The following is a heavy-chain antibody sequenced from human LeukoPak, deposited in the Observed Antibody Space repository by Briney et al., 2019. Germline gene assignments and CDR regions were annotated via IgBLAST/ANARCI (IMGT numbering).Heavy chain of an antibody. CDR3: ARDAEECRFDY. CDR1: GYTFTSYY. V-gene: IGHV1-46*01. D-gene: IGHD3-3*01. Sequence: ASVKVSCKASGYTFTSYYMHWVRQAPGQGLEWMGIINPSGGSTGYAQKFQGRVTMTRDMSTSTVYMELSSLRSEDTAVYYCARDAEECRFDYWGQGTLVTVSS. CDR2: INPSGGST. J-gene: IGHJ4*02.